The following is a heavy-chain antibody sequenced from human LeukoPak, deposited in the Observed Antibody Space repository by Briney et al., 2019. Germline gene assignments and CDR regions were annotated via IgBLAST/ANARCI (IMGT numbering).Heavy chain of an antibody. CDR2: INPNSGGT. CDR3: ARGHSYSSGWYGNWFDP. V-gene: IGHV1-2*02. CDR1: GYTFTGYY. Sequence: ASVTVSCKASGYTFTGYYMHWVRQAPGQGLEWMGWINPNSGGTNYAQKFQGRVTMTRDTSISTAYMELSRLRSDDTAVYYCARGHSYSSGWYGNWFDPWGQGTLVTVSS. J-gene: IGHJ5*02. D-gene: IGHD6-19*01.